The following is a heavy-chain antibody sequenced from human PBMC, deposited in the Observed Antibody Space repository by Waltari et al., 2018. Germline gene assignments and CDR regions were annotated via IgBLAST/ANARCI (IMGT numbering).Heavy chain of an antibody. Sequence: EVQLVESGGGLVQPGGSLRLSCAASGFTFSSYAMSWVRQAPGKGLEWVSAISGSGGSTYYADSVKGRFTIYRDNAKNKLYLQMNSLRAEDTAVDYCAKTQISGGDAFDSWGQGTMVTVSS. V-gene: IGHV3-23*04. D-gene: IGHD1-26*01. CDR1: GFTFSSYA. J-gene: IGHJ3*02. CDR3: AKTQISGGDAFDS. CDR2: ISGSGGST.